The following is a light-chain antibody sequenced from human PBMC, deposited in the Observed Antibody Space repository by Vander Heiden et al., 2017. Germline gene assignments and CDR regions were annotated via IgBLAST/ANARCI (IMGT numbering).Light chain of an antibody. Sequence: DIQMTQSPSTLSASVGDRVIITCRASQSIGNWLAWYQQKPGKAPSLLIYAASTLDSGVPSRFSGSGSETEFTLTISSLQPDDFATYYCQQYNSYSRTFGQGTKVEIK. CDR2: AAS. CDR3: QQYNSYSRT. J-gene: IGKJ1*01. V-gene: IGKV1-5*01. CDR1: QSIGNW.